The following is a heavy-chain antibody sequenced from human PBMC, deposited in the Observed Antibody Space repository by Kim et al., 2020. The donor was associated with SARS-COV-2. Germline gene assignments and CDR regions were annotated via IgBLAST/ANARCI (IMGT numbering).Heavy chain of an antibody. V-gene: IGHV1-3*01. D-gene: IGHD1-7*01. CDR3: AREGGAGTANWFDP. Sequence: QKFQGRVTITRDTSASTAYMELSSLRSEDTAVYYCAREGGAGTANWFDPWGQGSLVTVSS. J-gene: IGHJ5*02.